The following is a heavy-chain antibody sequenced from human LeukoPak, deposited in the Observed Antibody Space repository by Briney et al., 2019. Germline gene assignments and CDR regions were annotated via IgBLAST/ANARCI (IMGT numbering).Heavy chain of an antibody. D-gene: IGHD3-22*01. CDR2: IYSSGST. CDR3: ARIVVADFDY. J-gene: IGHJ4*02. V-gene: IGHV4-39*01. CDR1: GGSISSSSYY. Sequence: SETLSLTCTVSGGSISSSSYYWGWIRQPPGKGLEWIGGIYSSGSTYYNPSLRSRVTISVDTSKNQFSLKLSSVTAADTAVYYCARIVVADFDYWGQGTLVTVSS.